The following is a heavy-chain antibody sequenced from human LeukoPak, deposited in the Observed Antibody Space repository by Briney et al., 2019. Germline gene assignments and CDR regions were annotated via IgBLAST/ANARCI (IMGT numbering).Heavy chain of an antibody. Sequence: SETLSPTCAVYGGSFSGYYWSWIRQPPGKGLEWIGEINHSGSTNYNPSLKSRVTISVDKSKNQFSLKLSSVTAADTAVYYCARDRGRMDVWGQGTTVTVSS. D-gene: IGHD3-10*01. CDR1: GGSFSGYY. J-gene: IGHJ6*02. CDR2: INHSGST. V-gene: IGHV4-34*01. CDR3: ARDRGRMDV.